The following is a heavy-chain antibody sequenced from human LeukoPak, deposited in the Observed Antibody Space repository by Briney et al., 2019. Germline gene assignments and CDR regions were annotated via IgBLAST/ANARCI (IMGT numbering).Heavy chain of an antibody. CDR1: GGSVRTDY. Sequence: SETLSLTCSVSGGSVRTDYWSWIRQPPGKGLVWIGYLSYNVSSNYNRTLKSRVIISVDTSKNQFSLKLSSVTAADTAVYYCARVSGDAYNFDYWGQGILVTVSS. CDR3: ARVSGDAYNFDY. V-gene: IGHV4-59*02. CDR2: LSYNVSS. D-gene: IGHD5-24*01. J-gene: IGHJ4*02.